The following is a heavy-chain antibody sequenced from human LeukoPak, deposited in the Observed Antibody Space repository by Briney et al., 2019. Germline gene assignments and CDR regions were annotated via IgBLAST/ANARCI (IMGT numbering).Heavy chain of an antibody. CDR1: GVFFSSYY. Sequence: AETLSLSCTVSGVFFSSYYRSWVRQPPGKGLEWVSRIYSSGSTNYTTSLKSRVTMSVDTSKNQFSLKLSSVTAADTAVYYCARGRAGLLTGCRAFDIWGRGTMVTVSS. CDR2: IYSSGST. D-gene: IGHD2-15*01. J-gene: IGHJ3*02. V-gene: IGHV4-4*07. CDR3: ARGRAGLLTGCRAFDI.